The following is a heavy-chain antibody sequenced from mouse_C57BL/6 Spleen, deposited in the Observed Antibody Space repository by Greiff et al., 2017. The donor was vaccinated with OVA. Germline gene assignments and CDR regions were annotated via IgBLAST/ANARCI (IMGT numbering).Heavy chain of an antibody. V-gene: IGHV1-54*01. Sequence: VQLQQSGAELVRPGTSVKVSCKASGYAFTNYLIEWVKQRPGQGLEWIGVINPGSGGTNYNEKFKGKATLTADKSSSTAYMKLSSLTSEDSAVYFCARESNYLYYFDYWGQGTTLTVSS. CDR1: GYAFTNYL. CDR3: ARESNYLYYFDY. J-gene: IGHJ2*01. D-gene: IGHD2-5*01. CDR2: INPGSGGT.